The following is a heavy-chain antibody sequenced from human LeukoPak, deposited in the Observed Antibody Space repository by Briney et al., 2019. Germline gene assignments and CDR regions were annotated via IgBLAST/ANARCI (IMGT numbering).Heavy chain of an antibody. V-gene: IGHV1-69*01. J-gene: IGHJ6*02. CDR2: IIPIFGTA. CDR3: AKRTIRPLYDYAYYYYYGMDV. CDR1: GGTFSSYA. Sequence: SVKVSCKASGGTFSSYAISWVRQAPGQGLEWMGGIIPIFGTANYAQKFQGRVTITADESTSTAYMELSSLRSEDTAVYYCAKRTIRPLYDYAYYYYYGMDVWGQGTTVTVSS. D-gene: IGHD3-16*01.